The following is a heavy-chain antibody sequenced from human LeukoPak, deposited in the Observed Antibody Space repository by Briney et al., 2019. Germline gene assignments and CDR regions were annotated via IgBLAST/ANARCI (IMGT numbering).Heavy chain of an antibody. Sequence: SETLSLTCTVSGGSISSYYWSWIRQPAGKGLEWIGRIYTSGSTNYNPSLKSRVTISVDTSKNQFSLKLSSVTAADTAVYYCARGTLWFGEYTNWGQGTLVTVSS. CDR3: ARGTLWFGEYTN. V-gene: IGHV4-4*07. D-gene: IGHD3-10*01. CDR2: IYTSGST. CDR1: GGSISSYY. J-gene: IGHJ4*02.